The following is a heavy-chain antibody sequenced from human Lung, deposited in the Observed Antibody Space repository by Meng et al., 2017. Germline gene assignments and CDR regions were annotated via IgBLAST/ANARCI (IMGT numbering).Heavy chain of an antibody. CDR1: GGSFSDYY. CDR3: ARGPTTMAHDFDY. CDR2: INHSGST. J-gene: IGHJ4*02. D-gene: IGHD4-11*01. Sequence: QVRVLHWGAGVLKPSEPLAPTGLVSGGSFSDYYWSGIRQPPGKGLEWIGEINHSGSTNYNPSLESRATISVDTSQNNLSLKLSSVTAADSAVYYCARGPTTMAHDFDYWGQGTLVTVSS. V-gene: IGHV4-34*01.